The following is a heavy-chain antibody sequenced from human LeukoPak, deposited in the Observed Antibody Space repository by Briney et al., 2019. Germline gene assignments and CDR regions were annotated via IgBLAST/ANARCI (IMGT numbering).Heavy chain of an antibody. J-gene: IGHJ4*02. CDR1: GDSMTSGGYY. CDR2: IYKTGST. V-gene: IGHV4-31*03. Sequence: SETLSLTCTVSGDSMTSGGYYWSRIRQRPGKGLEWIGYIYKTGSTYYSPSLKSRVTMSVDTSRNQFSLKLNSVTAADTAVYYCARDVLRWGQGTLVTVSS. CDR3: ARDVLR.